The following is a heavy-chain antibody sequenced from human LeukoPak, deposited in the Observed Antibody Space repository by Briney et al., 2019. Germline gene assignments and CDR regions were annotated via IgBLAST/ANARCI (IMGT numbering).Heavy chain of an antibody. D-gene: IGHD1-1*01. CDR3: ARDVPGSIGTTARFDP. J-gene: IGHJ5*02. Sequence: GASVKVSCKSSGYTSSDYGIIWMRQAPGQGLEWMGWISTNNGNTNYAQQFQGRVTMTTDTSTSTAYMELRSLKSDDTAVYYCARDVPGSIGTTARFDPWGQGTLVTVSS. CDR1: GYTSSDYG. CDR2: ISTNNGNT. V-gene: IGHV1-18*01.